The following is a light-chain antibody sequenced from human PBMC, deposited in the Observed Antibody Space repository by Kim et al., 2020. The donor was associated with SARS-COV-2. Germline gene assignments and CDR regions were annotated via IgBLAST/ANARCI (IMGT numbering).Light chain of an antibody. V-gene: IGLV3-1*01. CDR3: QAWDSGPVV. Sequence: SYELTQPPSVSVYPGQPASITCSGDKWGDKYACWYHQTPGQSPVLVIYQDSKRPSGIPERFSGSNSGNPATLTITGTRALDEADYYCQAWDSGPVVFGGG. CDR1: KWGDKY. J-gene: IGLJ2*01. CDR2: QDS.